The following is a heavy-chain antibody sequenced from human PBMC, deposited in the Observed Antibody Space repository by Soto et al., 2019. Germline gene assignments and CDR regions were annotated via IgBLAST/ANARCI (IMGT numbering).Heavy chain of an antibody. J-gene: IGHJ4*02. Sequence: SETLSLTCTVSGGSISPYYWSWIRQPPGKGLEWIGYIYYSGSTNYNPSLKSRVSISVDTSKNQFSLKLSSVTAADTAMYYCTYGDYSNDYWGQGTPVTVSS. CDR1: GGSISPYY. CDR2: IYYSGST. D-gene: IGHD4-17*01. V-gene: IGHV4-59*12. CDR3: TYGDYSNDY.